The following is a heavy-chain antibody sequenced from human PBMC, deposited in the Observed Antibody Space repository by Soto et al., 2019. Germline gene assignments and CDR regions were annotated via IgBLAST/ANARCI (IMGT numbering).Heavy chain of an antibody. CDR3: ARANRCSGGSCYSASGYYYGMDV. CDR2: INPIFGTA. D-gene: IGHD2-15*01. CDR1: GGTFSSYA. V-gene: IGHV1-69*01. Sequence: QVQLVQSGAEVKKPGSSVKVSCKASGGTFSSYAISWVRQAPGQGLEWMGGINPIFGTANYAQKFQGGVTDTGDEPTSTGYMELSSLGSEDTAVYYCARANRCSGGSCYSASGYYYGMDVWGQGTTVTVSS. J-gene: IGHJ6*02.